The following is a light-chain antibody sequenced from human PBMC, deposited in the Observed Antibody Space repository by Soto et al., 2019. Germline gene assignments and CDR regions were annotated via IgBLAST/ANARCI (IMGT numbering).Light chain of an antibody. V-gene: IGLV2-11*01. CDR2: DVT. J-gene: IGLJ1*01. CDR3: CSDARGHTYV. CDR1: SSDVGRYTY. Sequence: QSVLTQPRSVSGSPGQSVTISCTGTSSDVGRYTYVSWYQQHPGKAPQLIIRDVTERPSGVPDRFSGSKSGNTASLTISGLQAEDDADYYCCSDARGHTYVFGTGTKVTV.